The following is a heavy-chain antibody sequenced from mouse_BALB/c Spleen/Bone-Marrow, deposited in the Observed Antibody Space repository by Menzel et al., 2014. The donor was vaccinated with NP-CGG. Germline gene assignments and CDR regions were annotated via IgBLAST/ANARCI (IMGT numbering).Heavy chain of an antibody. J-gene: IGHJ4*01. Sequence: VQLQQSGAELVKPGASVKLSCKASGYTFTSYYMYWVKQRPGQGLEWIGEINPSNGGTNFNEKFRSKATLTVDKSSSTAYMQLSSLTSEDSAVYYCSRSRYDCDNAMDCWGQGTSVTVSS. V-gene: IGHV1S81*02. CDR1: GYTFTSYY. D-gene: IGHD2-4*01. CDR2: INPSNGGT. CDR3: SRSRYDCDNAMDC.